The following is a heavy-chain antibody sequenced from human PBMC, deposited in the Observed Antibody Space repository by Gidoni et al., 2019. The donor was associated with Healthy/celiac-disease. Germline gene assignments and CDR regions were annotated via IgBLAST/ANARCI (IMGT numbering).Heavy chain of an antibody. J-gene: IGHJ6*03. V-gene: IGHV4-34*01. D-gene: IGHD2-2*02. CDR3: ARGFHCSSTSCYIYYYYYMDV. CDR1: GGSFSGYY. CDR2: INHSGST. Sequence: QVQLQQWGAGLLKPSETLSLTCAVYGGSFSGYYCSWIRLPPGKGLRWIGEINHSGSTNYNPDLKSRVTISVYTSKNQFSLKLSSVTAADTAVYYCARGFHCSSTSCYIYYYYYMDVWGKGTTVTVSS.